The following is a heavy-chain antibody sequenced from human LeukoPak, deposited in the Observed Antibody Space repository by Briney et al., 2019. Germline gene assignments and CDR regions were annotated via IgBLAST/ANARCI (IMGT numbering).Heavy chain of an antibody. J-gene: IGHJ4*02. CDR1: GGSLSSYA. Sequence: GGSLRLSCAASGGSLSSYAMSWVRQAPGKGLEWVSAISGGGSSTYYADSVKGRFTISRVNSNNTLYLQMISLRAADTAIYYCAKGIAAAGPYFDYWGQGTLVTVSS. V-gene: IGHV3-23*01. D-gene: IGHD6-13*01. CDR2: ISGGGSST. CDR3: AKGIAAAGPYFDY.